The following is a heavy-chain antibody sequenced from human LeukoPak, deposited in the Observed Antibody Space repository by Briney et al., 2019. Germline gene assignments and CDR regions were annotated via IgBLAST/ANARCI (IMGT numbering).Heavy chain of an antibody. D-gene: IGHD7-27*01. CDR2: FDPEDGET. CDR3: ARDLLGIVGYFDY. CDR1: GYTLTELS. Sequence: ASVKVSCKVSGYTLTELSMHWVRQAPGKGLEWMGGFDPEDGETIHAQKFQGRVTMTEDTSTDTAYMELRSLRSDDTAVYYCARDLLGIVGYFDYWGQGTLVTVSS. V-gene: IGHV1-24*01. J-gene: IGHJ4*02.